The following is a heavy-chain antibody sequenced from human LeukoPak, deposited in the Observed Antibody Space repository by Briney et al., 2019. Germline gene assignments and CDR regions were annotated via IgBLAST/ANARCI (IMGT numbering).Heavy chain of an antibody. Sequence: PGRSLRLSCAASGFTFSSYAIHWVRQAPGKGLEWVAVISYDGTNKYYADSVKGRFTISRDNSKNTLYLQMNSLRAEDTAVYYCARDPIGSIVATEAHYGAHYYYYYMDVWGKGTTVTVSS. CDR3: ARDPIGSIVATEAHYGAHYYYYYMDV. J-gene: IGHJ6*03. CDR2: ISYDGTNK. D-gene: IGHD5-12*01. CDR1: GFTFSSYA. V-gene: IGHV3-30*04.